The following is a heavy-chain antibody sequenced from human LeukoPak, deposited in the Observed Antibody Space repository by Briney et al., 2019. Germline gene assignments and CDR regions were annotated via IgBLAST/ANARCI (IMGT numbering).Heavy chain of an antibody. J-gene: IGHJ1*01. CDR3: ARDRLLYYYDSGPTGHFQH. CDR2: IKQDGSEK. CDR1: GFTFSSYW. Sequence: GGSLRLSCAASGFTFSSYWMSWVRQAPGRGLEWVANIKQDGSEKYYVDSVKGRFTISRDNAKNSLYLQMSSLRADDTAVYYCARDRLLYYYDSGPTGHFQHWGQGTLVTV. V-gene: IGHV3-7*01. D-gene: IGHD3-22*01.